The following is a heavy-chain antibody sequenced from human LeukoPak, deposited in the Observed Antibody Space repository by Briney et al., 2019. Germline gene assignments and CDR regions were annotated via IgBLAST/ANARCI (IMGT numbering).Heavy chain of an antibody. Sequence: GGSLRLSCAASGFSFSNFWMSWVRQAPGKGLEWVANINEDASEKYYLDSVKGRFSISRDNADNSLYLQMNNLRVEDTAVYYCASGGLIDYCGQGTLVTVSS. CDR3: ASGGLIDY. J-gene: IGHJ4*02. CDR2: INEDASEK. V-gene: IGHV3-7*01. D-gene: IGHD3-16*01. CDR1: GFSFSNFW.